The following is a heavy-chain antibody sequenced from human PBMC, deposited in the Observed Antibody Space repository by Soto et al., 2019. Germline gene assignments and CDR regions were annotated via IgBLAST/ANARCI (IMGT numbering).Heavy chain of an antibody. CDR3: ARVGYCSGGSCYSVVGDAFDI. V-gene: IGHV5-51*03. CDR1: GYSFISYC. J-gene: IGHJ3*02. CDR2: ICPGDSDT. D-gene: IGHD2-15*01. Sequence: EVQLVQSGAEVKKPGESLKISCKGSGYSFISYCIAWVRQMPGKGLDWIGIICPGDSDTRYSPSFQGQVTISADKSISTAYPQWSSLKASDTAMYYCARVGYCSGGSCYSVVGDAFDIWGQGTMVTVSS.